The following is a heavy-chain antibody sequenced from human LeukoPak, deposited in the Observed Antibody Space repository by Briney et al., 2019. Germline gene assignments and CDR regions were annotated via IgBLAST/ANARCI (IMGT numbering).Heavy chain of an antibody. V-gene: IGHV3-21*01. Sequence: GGSLRLSCAASGFTFRDYTMNWVRQAPGKGLEWVSAISKSGTYIKYADSVKGRFTVSRDNAKNSLFLQMNSLRVEDTAVYYCAGEVVIVVEPAANTIDYWGQGTRVTVSS. CDR3: AGEVVIVVEPAANTIDY. CDR1: GFTFRDYT. J-gene: IGHJ4*02. CDR2: ISKSGTYI. D-gene: IGHD2-2*01.